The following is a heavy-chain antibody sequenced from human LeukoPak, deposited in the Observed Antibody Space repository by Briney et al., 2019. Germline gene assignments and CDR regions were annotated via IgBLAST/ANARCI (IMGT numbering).Heavy chain of an antibody. D-gene: IGHD4-23*01. CDR2: IYGGDSET. J-gene: IGHJ4*02. Sequence: GDSLKISCKGSGYSFSTYWIGWVRQMPGKGLEWMGIIYGGDSETKYSPSFQGQVTISVDKSISTAYLQWSSLKASDTAMYYCARRDYGGNSGCLGYWGQGTLVTVSS. CDR1: GYSFSTYW. CDR3: ARRDYGGNSGCLGY. V-gene: IGHV5-51*01.